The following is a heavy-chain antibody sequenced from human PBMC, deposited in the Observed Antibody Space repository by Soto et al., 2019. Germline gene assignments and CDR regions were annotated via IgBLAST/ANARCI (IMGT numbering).Heavy chain of an antibody. CDR2: TYHSGST. D-gene: IGHD7-27*01. Sequence: QVQLQESGPGLVEPSGTLSLTCTFSGGSISTDNWWSWARQPRGRGLEWIGETYHSGSTHYNPTRKGRVTISVDNPTNQFSVTLSSTTAADTGVYYGAKDMHWGLGYWGQGTLVTVSS. CDR3: AKDMHWGLGY. V-gene: IGHV4-4*02. CDR1: GGSISTDNW. J-gene: IGHJ4*02.